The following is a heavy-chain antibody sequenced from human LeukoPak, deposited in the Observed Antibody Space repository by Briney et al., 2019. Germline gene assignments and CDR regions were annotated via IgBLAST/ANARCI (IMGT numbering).Heavy chain of an antibody. CDR2: IYSGGST. D-gene: IGHD4-17*01. Sequence: PGGSLRLSYAASGFTVSSNYMSWVRQAPGKGLEWVSVIYSGGSTYYADSVKGRFTISRDNSKNTLYLQINSLRIEDTAAYYCAREIHYGEPDYWGQGTLVTVSS. V-gene: IGHV3-53*01. CDR3: AREIHYGEPDY. J-gene: IGHJ4*02. CDR1: GFTVSSNY.